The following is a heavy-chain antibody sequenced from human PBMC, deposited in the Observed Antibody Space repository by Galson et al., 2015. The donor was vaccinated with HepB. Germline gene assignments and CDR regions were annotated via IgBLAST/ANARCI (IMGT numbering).Heavy chain of an antibody. D-gene: IGHD4-17*01. CDR3: ARTTVTTGY. V-gene: IGHV3-48*01. CDR1: GFTFSSYS. CDR2: ISSSSSTI. J-gene: IGHJ4*02. Sequence: SLRLSCAASGFTFSSYSMNWVRQAPGKGLEWVSYISSSSSTIYYADSVKGRFTISRDNAKNSLYLQMNSLRAEDTAVYYCARTTVTTGYWGQGTLVTVSS.